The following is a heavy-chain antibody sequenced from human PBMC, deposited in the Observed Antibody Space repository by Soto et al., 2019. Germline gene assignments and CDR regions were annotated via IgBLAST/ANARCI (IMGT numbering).Heavy chain of an antibody. Sequence: KTSETLSLTCTVSGGSISSGDYYWSWIRQPPGKGLEWIGYIYYSGSTYYNPSLKSRVTISVDTSKNQFSLKLSSVTAADTAVYYCARADYYGSGRFKESRAYFDYWGQGTLVTVSS. CDR3: ARADYYGSGRFKESRAYFDY. CDR1: GGSISSGDYY. CDR2: IYYSGST. D-gene: IGHD3-10*01. J-gene: IGHJ4*02. V-gene: IGHV4-30-4*01.